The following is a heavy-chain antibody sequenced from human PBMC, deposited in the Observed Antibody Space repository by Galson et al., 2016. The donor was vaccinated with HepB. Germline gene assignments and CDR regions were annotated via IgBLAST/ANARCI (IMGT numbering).Heavy chain of an antibody. V-gene: IGHV1-3*04. CDR1: GYTFTSYA. D-gene: IGHD5-12*01. Sequence: SVKVSCKASGYTFTSYAIHWVRQAPGQRLEWMGWTNNANGDTEYSQSFQGRVTFTRDTSANTAYMELSSLRSEDTAVYYCARGHIVATVDYYYYGLDVWGQGTTVTVSS. CDR2: TNNANGDT. J-gene: IGHJ6*02. CDR3: ARGHIVATVDYYYYGLDV.